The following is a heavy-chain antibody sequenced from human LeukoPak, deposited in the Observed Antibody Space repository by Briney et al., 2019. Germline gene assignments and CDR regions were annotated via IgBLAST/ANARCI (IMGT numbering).Heavy chain of an antibody. CDR3: SRDPTTIARGYFDY. D-gene: IGHD1-1*01. Sequence: GGSLRLSCTASGFTFSDYAMSWFRQAPGKGLDWVGFIRSKAHGGTSEYAASVKHRFTISRDDSKSIVYLQMNSLKIEDTAVYYCSRDPTTIARGYFDYWGQGTLVTVSS. CDR2: IRSKAHGGTS. CDR1: GFTFSDYA. V-gene: IGHV3-49*03. J-gene: IGHJ4*02.